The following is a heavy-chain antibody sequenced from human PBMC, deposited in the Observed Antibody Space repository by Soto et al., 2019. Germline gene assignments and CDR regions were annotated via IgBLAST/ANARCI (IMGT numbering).Heavy chain of an antibody. CDR3: ARGAGTTYYYGAGSQNYYYYYYMDV. CDR2: INHSGST. V-gene: IGHV4-34*01. Sequence: PSWRLALACASYRGCFYVSFFAGTRQPQGKGLEWIGEINHSGSTNYNPSLKSRVTISVDTSKNQFSPKLSSVTAADTAVYYCARGAGTTYYYGAGSQNYYYYYYMDVWGKGTTVTVSS. J-gene: IGHJ6*03. CDR1: RGCFYVSF. D-gene: IGHD3-10*01.